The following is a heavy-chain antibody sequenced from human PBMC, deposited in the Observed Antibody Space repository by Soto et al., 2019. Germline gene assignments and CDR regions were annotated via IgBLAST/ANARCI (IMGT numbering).Heavy chain of an antibody. CDR2: IHHTRST. CDR3: ARYRFSSSRWSKFDY. V-gene: IGHV4-31*03. J-gene: IGHJ4*02. Sequence: QPLSLPCTGSAVTVSSDADYWCWILQPPGKGLEWIGNIHHTRSTYYSPSLKSRVDISLDKSKNQFSLWLSSVTAADAAVYYCARYRFSSSRWSKFDYWGQGTLVTVPS. D-gene: IGHD6-13*01. CDR1: AVTVSSDADY.